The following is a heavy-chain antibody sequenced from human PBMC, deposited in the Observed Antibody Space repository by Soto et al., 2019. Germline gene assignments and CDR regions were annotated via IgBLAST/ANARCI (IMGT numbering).Heavy chain of an antibody. J-gene: IGHJ5*02. CDR3: ARDRGQRFDH. CDR1: GGSMSSSNW. CDR2: IYHSGST. D-gene: IGHD3-10*01. Sequence: XETLSLTCSVAGGSMSSSNWWSWVRQPPGKGLEWIGEIYHSGSTNYNPSLKSRVTISVDKSKNQFSLKLSSVTAADTAVYYCARDRGQRFDHWGQGTLVTVSS. V-gene: IGHV4-4*02.